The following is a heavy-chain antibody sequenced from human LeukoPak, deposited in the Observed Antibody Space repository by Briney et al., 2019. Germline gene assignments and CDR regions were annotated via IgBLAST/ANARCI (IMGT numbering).Heavy chain of an antibody. V-gene: IGHV1-69*04. Sequence: SVKVSCKASRYTFSMYGLSWVRQAPGQGLEWMGRIIPILGIANYAQKFQGRVTITADKSTSTAYMELSSLRSEDTAVYYCARARDSGYDPGLDYWGQGTLVTVSS. CDR1: RYTFSMYG. J-gene: IGHJ4*02. CDR2: IIPILGIA. D-gene: IGHD5-12*01. CDR3: ARARDSGYDPGLDY.